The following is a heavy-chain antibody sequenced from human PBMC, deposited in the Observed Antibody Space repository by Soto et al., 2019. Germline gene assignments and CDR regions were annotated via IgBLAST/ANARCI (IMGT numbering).Heavy chain of an antibody. CDR2: IKQDGSEK. V-gene: IGHV3-7*05. J-gene: IGHJ4*02. CDR1: GFTFSSYW. CDR3: ARGYRRGSSSVAGGY. D-gene: IGHD6-6*01. Sequence: PGGSLRLSCAASGFTFSSYWMSWVRQAPGKGLEWVANIKQDGSEKYYVDSVKGRFTISRDNAKNSLYLQMNSLRAEDTAVYYCARGYRRGSSSVAGGYWGQGTLVTVSS.